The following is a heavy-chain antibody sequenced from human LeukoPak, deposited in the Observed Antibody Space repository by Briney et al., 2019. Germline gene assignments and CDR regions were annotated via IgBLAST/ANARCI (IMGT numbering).Heavy chain of an antibody. CDR3: ARDGGRYSFDY. V-gene: IGHV3-30-3*01. CDR2: ISYDGSSK. D-gene: IGHD3-16*01. J-gene: IGHJ4*02. Sequence: GGSLRLSCAGSGFTFSGYTIHWARQAPGKGLEWVAVISYDGSSKYYADSVKGRFTISRDNSKNTLHLQMNSLRAEDTAIYYCARDGGRYSFDYWGQGTLVTVSS. CDR1: GFTFSGYT.